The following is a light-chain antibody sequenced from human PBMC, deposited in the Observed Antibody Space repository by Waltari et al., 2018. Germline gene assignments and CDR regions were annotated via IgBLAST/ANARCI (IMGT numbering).Light chain of an antibody. CDR3: QQRNSYPRT. Sequence: DIQLTQSPSSLSASVGDRVTITCRASQGISSYLAWYQQKPGKAPKLLIYKASSLQSGVPSRFSGSGSGTEFTLHLRSLQPEDFEVYYCQQRNSYPRTFGQGTKVEIK. J-gene: IGKJ1*01. CDR1: QGISSY. V-gene: IGKV1-9*01. CDR2: KAS.